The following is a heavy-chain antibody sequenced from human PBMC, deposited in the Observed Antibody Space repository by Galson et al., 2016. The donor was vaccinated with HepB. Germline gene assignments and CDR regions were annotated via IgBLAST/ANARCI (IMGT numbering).Heavy chain of an antibody. CDR3: AKDLWADYDGSGRDTQKYGMDL. CDR1: GFIFSSYG. Sequence: SLRLSCAASGFIFSSYGMHWVRQAPGKGLEWVSGMSFDGTNKYYAGSVKGRFTISRDKSKNTLYLQMNSLRAEDTAVYYCAKDLWADYDGSGRDTQKYGMDLWGQGTTVIVSS. D-gene: IGHD3-10*01. CDR2: MSFDGTNK. V-gene: IGHV3-30*18. J-gene: IGHJ6*02.